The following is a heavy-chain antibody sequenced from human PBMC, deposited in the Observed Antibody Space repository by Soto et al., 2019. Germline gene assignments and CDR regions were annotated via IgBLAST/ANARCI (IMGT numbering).Heavy chain of an antibody. Sequence: EVQLLESGGGLVQPGGSLRLSCAASGFTFSSYAMNWVRQAPGKGLEWVSVIKDNGGGTYYADSVKGRFTISRDNSKNTLNLQMNSLRAEDTAIYYCAKAREQQLMRVGMAVWGHGTTVTVS. CDR1: GFTFSSYA. D-gene: IGHD6-13*01. V-gene: IGHV3-23*01. CDR3: AKAREQQLMRVGMAV. CDR2: IKDNGGGT. J-gene: IGHJ6*02.